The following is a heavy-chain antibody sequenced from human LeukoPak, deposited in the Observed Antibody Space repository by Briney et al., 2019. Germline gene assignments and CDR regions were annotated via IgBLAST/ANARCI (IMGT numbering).Heavy chain of an antibody. V-gene: IGHV4-38-2*02. Sequence: SETLSLTCTVSGYSISSGYYWGWIRQPPGKGPEWIGNIYHSGSTYYNPSLKSRVTISVDTSKNQFSLKLSSVTAADTAVYYCARGLVIAARPNWFDPWGQGALVTVSS. J-gene: IGHJ5*02. CDR1: GYSISSGYY. CDR2: IYHSGST. D-gene: IGHD6-6*01. CDR3: ARGLVIAARPNWFDP.